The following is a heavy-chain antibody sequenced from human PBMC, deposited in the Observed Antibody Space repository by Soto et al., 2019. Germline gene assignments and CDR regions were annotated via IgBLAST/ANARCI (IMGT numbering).Heavy chain of an antibody. V-gene: IGHV1-2*04. D-gene: IGHD2-2*02. Sequence: GTSVKVSCEASGYSYTGYYMHWVRQAPGQGLEWMGWINPNSGGTNYAQKFQGWVTMTRDTSISTAYMELSRLRSDDTAVYYCASSLGGPAAISSDHYYYGMDVWGQGTTVTVSS. CDR3: ASSLGGPAAISSDHYYYGMDV. CDR1: GYSYTGYY. J-gene: IGHJ6*02. CDR2: INPNSGGT.